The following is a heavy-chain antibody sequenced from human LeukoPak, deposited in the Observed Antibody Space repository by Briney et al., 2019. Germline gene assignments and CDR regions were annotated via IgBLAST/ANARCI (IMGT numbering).Heavy chain of an antibody. J-gene: IGHJ4*01. D-gene: IGHD3-3*01. V-gene: IGHV1-18*01. Sequence: EASVKVSCKASGYTFTSYGISWVRQAPGQGLEWMGWISAYNGNTNYEQKLQGRVTMTTDTSTSTAYMEVRILRSDDTPVYYCARDRTIFGVVLIASFDNWGHGTLVTVSP. CDR3: ARDRTIFGVVLIASFDN. CDR2: ISAYNGNT. CDR1: GYTFTSYG.